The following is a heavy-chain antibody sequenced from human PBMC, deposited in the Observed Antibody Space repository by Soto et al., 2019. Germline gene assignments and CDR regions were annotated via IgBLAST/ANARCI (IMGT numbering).Heavy chain of an antibody. J-gene: IGHJ4*02. CDR1: GYTFTSYG. D-gene: IGHD4-17*01. CDR2: ISAYNGNT. V-gene: IGHV1-18*01. CDR3: ARVPRGDYGDYVGYFDY. Sequence: QVQLVQSGAEVKKPGASVKVSCKASGYTFTSYGISWVRQAPGQGLEWMGWISAYNGNTNYAQKLQGRVTMTTDTPTSTAYMELRSLRSDDTAVYYCARVPRGDYGDYVGYFDYWGQGTLVTVSS.